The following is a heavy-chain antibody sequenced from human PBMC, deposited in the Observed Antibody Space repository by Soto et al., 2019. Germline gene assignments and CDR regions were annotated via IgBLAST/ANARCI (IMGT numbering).Heavy chain of an antibody. CDR3: AREGYDFWSGFRPLLYYYYGMDV. Sequence: LVKLYCKSSGYSFTSDRSSRVLQETRKGLEWMGWISAYNGNTNYAQKLQGRVTMTTDTSTSTAYMELRSLRSDDTAVYYCAREGYDFWSGFRPLLYYYYGMDVWGQGTTVTVSS. D-gene: IGHD3-3*01. V-gene: IGHV1-18*01. CDR2: ISAYNGNT. J-gene: IGHJ6*02. CDR1: GYSFTSDR.